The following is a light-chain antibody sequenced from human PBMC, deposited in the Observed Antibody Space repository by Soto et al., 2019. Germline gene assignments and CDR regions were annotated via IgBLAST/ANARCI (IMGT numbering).Light chain of an antibody. CDR2: GMT. Sequence: QSVLTQPPSVSRAPGQRVTISCTGSSSNIGAGYDVHWYQQLPGTAPKLLIYGMTNRPSGVPDRFSGSKSGTSASLAITGLQAEDEADYYCQSYDSSLNGYVFVTATKVTVL. CDR1: SSNIGAGYD. J-gene: IGLJ1*01. CDR3: QSYDSSLNGYV. V-gene: IGLV1-40*01.